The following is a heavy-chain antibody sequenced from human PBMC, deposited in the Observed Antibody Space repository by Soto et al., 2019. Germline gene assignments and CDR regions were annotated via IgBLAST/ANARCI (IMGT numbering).Heavy chain of an antibody. V-gene: IGHV4-31*03. CDR1: GGSISSGGYY. CDR3: ASGVGIAAAGTQPAFDY. CDR2: IYYSGST. D-gene: IGHD6-13*01. J-gene: IGHJ4*02. Sequence: SETLSLTCTVSGGSISSGGYYRSWIRQHPGKGLEWIGYIYYSGSTYYNPSLKSRVTISVDTSKNQFSLKLSSVTAADTAVYYCASGVGIAAAGTQPAFDYWGQGTLVTVSS.